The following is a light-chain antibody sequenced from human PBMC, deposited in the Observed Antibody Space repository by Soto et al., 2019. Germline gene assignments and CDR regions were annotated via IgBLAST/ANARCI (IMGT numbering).Light chain of an antibody. V-gene: IGKV1-5*03. CDR1: QTISSW. CDR2: KAS. CDR3: QQYNSDSAT. J-gene: IGKJ2*01. Sequence: DIRMTQSPSTLSASVGDRVTITCRASQTISSWLAWYQQKPGKAPKLMIYKASTLETGVPSRFSGSGSGTEFTLTISSLQPDDFATYYCQQYNSDSATFGQGTKLEIK.